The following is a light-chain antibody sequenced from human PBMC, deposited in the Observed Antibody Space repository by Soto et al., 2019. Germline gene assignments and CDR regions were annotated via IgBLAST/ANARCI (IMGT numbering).Light chain of an antibody. Sequence: EIAMTQSPATLSLSPGERATLSCRASQSISTGLAWYQPIPGQPPRLLIYSASTRAPGVPASFTGSGSGSEFTLTISGLQSEDFALYYCQQGHNWPLTFGQWTRLEI. CDR2: SAS. V-gene: IGKV3-15*01. CDR3: QQGHNWPLT. CDR1: QSISTG. J-gene: IGKJ2*01.